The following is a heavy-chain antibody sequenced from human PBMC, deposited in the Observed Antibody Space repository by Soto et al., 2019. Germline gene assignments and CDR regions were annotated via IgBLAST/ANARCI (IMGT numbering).Heavy chain of an antibody. V-gene: IGHV4-34*01. CDR3: ARHGGDILTGYCDY. CDR1: GGSLSDYF. J-gene: IGHJ4*02. D-gene: IGHD3-9*01. CDR2: INYRGSI. Sequence: SETLSLTCVVSGGSLSDYFWSWIRQPPGVALEWIGEINYRGSINYNPSLKSRVTMSVDTSKNQFSLKLSSVTAADTAVYYCARHGGDILTGYCDYWGEGTLVTGSS.